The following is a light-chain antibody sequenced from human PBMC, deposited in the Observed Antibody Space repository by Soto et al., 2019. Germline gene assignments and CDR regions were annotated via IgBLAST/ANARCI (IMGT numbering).Light chain of an antibody. CDR2: GAS. Sequence: IVLTQSPATLSLSPGESATLSCRARRPVCTYLSWFQHRPGQAPRLLICGASNRAPGIPARFSGSGSGTDFTLTISRLEPEDSAVYYCHQRYDWLSFGGGTRVEIK. CDR1: RPVCTY. V-gene: IGKV3-11*01. J-gene: IGKJ4*01. CDR3: HQRYDWLS.